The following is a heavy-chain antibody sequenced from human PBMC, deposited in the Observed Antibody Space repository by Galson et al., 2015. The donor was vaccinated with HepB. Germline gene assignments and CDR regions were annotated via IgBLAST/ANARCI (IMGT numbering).Heavy chain of an antibody. CDR1: GFTFSSYA. V-gene: IGHV3-23*01. Sequence: SLRLSCAASGFTFSSYAMTWVRQTPGKGLEWVSGISFSGESTWNADSVKGRFTISRDNAKNTLYLQMNSLRAEDTAVYYCARDRMDRYFDVWGRGTLVTVSS. CDR2: ISFSGEST. D-gene: IGHD2-15*01. CDR3: ARDRMDRYFDV. J-gene: IGHJ2*01.